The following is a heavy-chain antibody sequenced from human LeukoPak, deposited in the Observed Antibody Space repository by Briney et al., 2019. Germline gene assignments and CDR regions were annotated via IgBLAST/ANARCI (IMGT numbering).Heavy chain of an antibody. J-gene: IGHJ4*02. D-gene: IGHD1/OR15-1a*01. CDR3: ARGGLGNNNGQDY. CDR2: ISPSGSDK. V-gene: IGHV3-48*01. CDR1: GFTFGSYG. Sequence: PGGSLRLSCAASGFTFGSYGMNWVRQAPGKGLEWVSYISPSGSDKGYADSVKGRFTISRDNAKNSLYLQMNSLRAEDTAVYYCARGGLGNNNGQDYWGQGTLVTVSS.